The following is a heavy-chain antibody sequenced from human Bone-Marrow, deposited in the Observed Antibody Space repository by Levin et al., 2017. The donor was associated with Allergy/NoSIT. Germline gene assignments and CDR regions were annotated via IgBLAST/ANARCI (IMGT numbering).Heavy chain of an antibody. V-gene: IGHV3-30*04. J-gene: IGHJ6*02. CDR3: ARGGPTVPYYAMDV. D-gene: IGHD4-11*01. Sequence: PGGSLRLSCAASGFTFSTYAMHWVRQAPGKGLEWVAVISNDAINKYYADSVKGRFTVSRDKPKTTLYLQMNRLRAEDTAMYYCARGGPTVPYYAMDVWGQGTTVTVSS. CDR1: GFTFSTYA. CDR2: ISNDAINK.